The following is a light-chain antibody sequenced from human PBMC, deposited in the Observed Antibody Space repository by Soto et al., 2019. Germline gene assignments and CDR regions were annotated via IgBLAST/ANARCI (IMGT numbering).Light chain of an antibody. Sequence: QSALTQPPYASGSPGQSVTISCTGTSSDVGGYNYVSWYQQHPGKAPKLVIYEVSKRPSGVPDRFSGSKSGNTASLTVSGLQAEDEADYYCSSYAGSNNFDVFGTGTKVTVL. V-gene: IGLV2-8*01. CDR1: SSDVGGYNY. CDR3: SSYAGSNNFDV. CDR2: EVS. J-gene: IGLJ1*01.